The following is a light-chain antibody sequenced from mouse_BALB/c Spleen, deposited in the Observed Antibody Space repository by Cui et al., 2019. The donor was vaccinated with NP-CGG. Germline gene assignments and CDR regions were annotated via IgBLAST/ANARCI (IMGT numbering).Light chain of an antibody. CDR3: ALWYSNHWV. Sequence: QAVVTQESALTTSPGETVTLTCRSSTGAVTSSNYSNWVQEKPDHVVTGLIGGTNNRAPGVPARCSGSLIGDKAALTITGAQTEDEAIYFCALWYSNHWVFGGGTKLTVL. CDR2: GTN. V-gene: IGLV1*01. CDR1: TGAVTSSNY. J-gene: IGLJ1*01.